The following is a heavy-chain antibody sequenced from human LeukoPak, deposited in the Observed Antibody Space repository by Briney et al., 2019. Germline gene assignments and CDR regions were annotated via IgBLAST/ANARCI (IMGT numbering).Heavy chain of an antibody. J-gene: IGHJ4*02. Sequence: PGGSLRLSCAASGFTVISDYMSWVRQAPGKGLEWVSAISGSGGSTYYADSVKGRFTISRDNSKNTLYLQMNSLRAEDTAVYYCAKLSYSSGWYSLLPARPYYFDYWGQGTLVTVSS. CDR1: GFTVISDY. CDR2: ISGSGGST. V-gene: IGHV3-23*01. CDR3: AKLSYSSGWYSLLPARPYYFDY. D-gene: IGHD6-19*01.